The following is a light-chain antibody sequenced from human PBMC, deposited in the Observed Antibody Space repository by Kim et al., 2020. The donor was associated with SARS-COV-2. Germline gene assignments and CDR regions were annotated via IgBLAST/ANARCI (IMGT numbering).Light chain of an antibody. CDR1: SGHSSYA. V-gene: IGLV4-69*01. CDR2: LNSDGSH. J-gene: IGLJ2*01. CDR3: QTWGTGSVV. Sequence: QPVLTQSPSASASLGASVKLTCTLSSGHSSYAIAWHQQQPEKGPRYLMKLNSDGSHSKGDGIPDRFSGSSSGAERYLTISSLQSEDGADYYCQTWGTGSVVFGGAAQL.